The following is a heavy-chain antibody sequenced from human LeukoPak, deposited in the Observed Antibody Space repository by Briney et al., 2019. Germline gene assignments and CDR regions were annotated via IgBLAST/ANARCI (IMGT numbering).Heavy chain of an antibody. CDR2: ISGSGGST. CDR1: GFTFSNFA. Sequence: GGSLRLSCAASGFTFSNFAMSWVRQAPGKGLEWVSAISGSGGSTYYADSVKGRFTISRDNSKNTLYLQMNSLRAEDTAVYYCAKFLRLLSNYFDYWGQGTLVTVSS. CDR3: AKFLRLLSNYFDY. D-gene: IGHD2-21*01. V-gene: IGHV3-23*01. J-gene: IGHJ4*02.